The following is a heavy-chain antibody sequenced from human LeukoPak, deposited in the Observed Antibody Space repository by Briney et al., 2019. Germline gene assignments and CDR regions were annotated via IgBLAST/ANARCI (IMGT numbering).Heavy chain of an antibody. CDR3: ARGGSYLSAFDI. CDR2: IYSGGST. V-gene: IGHV3-53*01. J-gene: IGHJ3*02. CDR1: GFTVSSNY. Sequence: GGSLRLSCAASGFTVSSNYMSWVRQAPGKGLEWVSVIYSGGSTYYADSVKGRFTISRDNSKSTLYIQMNSLRAEDTAVYYCARGGSYLSAFDIWGQGTMVTVSS. D-gene: IGHD1-26*01.